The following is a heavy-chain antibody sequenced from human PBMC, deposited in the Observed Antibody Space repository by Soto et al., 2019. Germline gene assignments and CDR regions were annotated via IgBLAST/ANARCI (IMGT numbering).Heavy chain of an antibody. CDR3: ARVRRVKQGGATGTTVPFRHFDY. D-gene: IGHD4-4*01. CDR1: GFTVSSNY. J-gene: IGHJ4*02. V-gene: IGHV3-66*01. Sequence: GGSLRLSCVASGFTVSSNYMSWVRQAPGKGLEWVSVIYSGGSTYYADSVKGRFTISRDNSKNTLYLQMNSLRAEDTAVYYCARVRRVKQGGATGTTVPFRHFDYWGQGTLVTVSS. CDR2: IYSGGST.